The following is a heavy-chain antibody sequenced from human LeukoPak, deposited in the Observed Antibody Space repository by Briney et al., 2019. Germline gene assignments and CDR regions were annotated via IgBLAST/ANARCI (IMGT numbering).Heavy chain of an antibody. Sequence: PSETLSLTCTVSGGSISSSNYYWGWIRQPPGKGLKWIGSIYYSGNTNYNPSLKSRVTISVDTSKNQFSLKLSSVTAADTAVYYCARCFADTALDHWGQGTPVTVSS. D-gene: IGHD5-18*01. CDR1: GGSISSSNYY. CDR2: IYYSGNT. CDR3: ARCFADTALDH. J-gene: IGHJ4*02. V-gene: IGHV4-39*07.